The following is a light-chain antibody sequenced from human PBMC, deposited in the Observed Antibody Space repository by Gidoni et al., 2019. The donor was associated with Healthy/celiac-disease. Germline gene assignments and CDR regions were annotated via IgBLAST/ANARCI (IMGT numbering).Light chain of an antibody. CDR3: QQRRNWPLYT. J-gene: IGKJ2*01. CDR2: AAS. V-gene: IGKV3-11*01. Sequence: EIVLTQSPATLSLSPGERATLSCRASQSVSSYLAWYQQKPDKAPRLLIYAASNRATGIPARFSGSGSGTDFTLTISSLEPEDFAVYYCQQRRNWPLYTFGQGTKLEIK. CDR1: QSVSSY.